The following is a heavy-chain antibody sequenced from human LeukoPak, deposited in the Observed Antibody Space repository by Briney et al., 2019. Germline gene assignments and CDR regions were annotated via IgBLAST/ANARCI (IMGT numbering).Heavy chain of an antibody. J-gene: IGHJ4*02. V-gene: IGHV3-30-3*01. D-gene: IGHD2-8*01. CDR1: GFTFSSYA. CDR3: AKRGCDTNGCPYYFDY. CDR2: ISYDGSNK. Sequence: GGSLRLSCAASGFTFSSYAMHWVRQAPGKGLEWVAVISYDGSNKYYADSVRGRFTISRDNSKNTLYLQMNSLRAEDTAVYYCAKRGCDTNGCPYYFDYWGQGTLVTVSS.